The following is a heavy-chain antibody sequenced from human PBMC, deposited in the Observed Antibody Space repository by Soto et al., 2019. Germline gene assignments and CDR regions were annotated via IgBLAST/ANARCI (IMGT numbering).Heavy chain of an antibody. J-gene: IGHJ6*02. CDR2: MSGDGRT. D-gene: IGHD3-22*01. CDR1: GFTFSDSV. CDR3: AKEATSLVVVITVDYYYYGMDV. Sequence: GGSLRLSCVGSGFTFSDSVMAWVRQAPGKGLGWLSVMSGDGRTRYALSVKGRFTISRDNSKNTLYLQMNSLRAEDTAVYYCAKEATSLVVVITVDYYYYGMDVWGQGTTVTVSS. V-gene: IGHV3-23*01.